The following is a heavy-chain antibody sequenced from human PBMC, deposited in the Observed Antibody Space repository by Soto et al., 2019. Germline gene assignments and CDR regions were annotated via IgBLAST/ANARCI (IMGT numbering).Heavy chain of an antibody. CDR1: GYIFTGYY. V-gene: IGHV1-2*02. Sequence: VKVSCKASGYIFTGYYIHWVRQAPGQGLEWMGWINPNSGDTNYAQKFQGRVTMTRDTSITTAYMEMVGLTYDDRAVYYCARERCGREVDYWAQGTLVTVSS. D-gene: IGHD6-25*01. J-gene: IGHJ4*02. CDR2: INPNSGDT. CDR3: ARERCGREVDY.